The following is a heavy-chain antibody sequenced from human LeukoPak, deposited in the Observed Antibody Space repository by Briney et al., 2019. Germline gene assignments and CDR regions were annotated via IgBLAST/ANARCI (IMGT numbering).Heavy chain of an antibody. CDR1: GYTFTGYY. J-gene: IGHJ6*02. CDR2: INPNSGNT. CDR3: ARVPSYDILTGYYIAAFYYYYYGMDV. V-gene: IGHV1-8*02. Sequence: GASVKVSCKASGYTFTGYYMHWVRQAPGQGLEWMGWINPNSGNTGYAQKFQGRVTMTRNTSISTAYMELSSLRSEDTAVYYCARVPSYDILTGYYIAAFYYYYYGMDVWGQGTTVTVSS. D-gene: IGHD3-9*01.